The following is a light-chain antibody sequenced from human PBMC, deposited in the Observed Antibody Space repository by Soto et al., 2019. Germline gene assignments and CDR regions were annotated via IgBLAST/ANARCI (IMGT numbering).Light chain of an antibody. CDR1: QSVSSN. V-gene: IGKV3D-15*01. J-gene: IGKJ2*01. CDR2: GAS. CDR3: QQYNNWPQT. Sequence: EIVMTQSPATLSVSPGERATLSCRASQSVSSNLAWYQQKPGQAPRLLIYGASTRATGIPARFSGSGSGTDFTLTISSLQSEDFAVYHCQQYNNWPQTFGQGTKLEIK.